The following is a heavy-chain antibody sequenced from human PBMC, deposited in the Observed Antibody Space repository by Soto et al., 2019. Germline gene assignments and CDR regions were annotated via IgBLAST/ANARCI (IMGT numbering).Heavy chain of an antibody. V-gene: IGHV3-23*01. D-gene: IGHD2-21*01. CDR2: ISGSGGST. Sequence: GGSLSLSCAASGFTFSSYPMSWVRQAPGKGLEWVSAISGSGGSTYYADSVKGRFTISRDNSKNTLYLQMNSLRAEDTAVYYCAKFPAHIVVVIAPHYWGQGTLVTVSS. CDR3: AKFPAHIVVVIAPHY. CDR1: GFTFSSYP. J-gene: IGHJ4*02.